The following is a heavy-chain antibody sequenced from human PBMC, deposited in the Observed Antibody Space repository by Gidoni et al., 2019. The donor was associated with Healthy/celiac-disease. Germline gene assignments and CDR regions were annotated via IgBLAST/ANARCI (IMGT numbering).Heavy chain of an antibody. D-gene: IGHD2-15*01. CDR1: GFTFSSYW. CDR2: INSDGSST. J-gene: IGHJ6*02. V-gene: IGHV3-74*01. CDR3: ARRGGNGAYYGMDV. Sequence: EVQLVESGGGLVQPGGSLRLSCAASGFTFSSYWMHWVRQAPGKGLVWVSRINSDGSSTSYADSVKGRFTISRDNAKNTLYLQMNSLRAEDTAVYYCARRGGNGAYYGMDVWGQGTTVTVSS.